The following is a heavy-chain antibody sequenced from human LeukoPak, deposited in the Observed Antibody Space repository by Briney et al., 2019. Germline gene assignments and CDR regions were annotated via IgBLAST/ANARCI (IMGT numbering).Heavy chain of an antibody. Sequence: PSETLSLTCSVSGGSISSYYWSWIRQPPGKGLEWIGYIYYSGSTNYNPSLKSRVTISVDTSKNQFSLKLSSVTAADTAVYYCARDGMAPGFDYWGQGTLVTVSS. D-gene: IGHD5-24*01. CDR2: IYYSGST. CDR3: ARDGMAPGFDY. CDR1: GGSISSYY. V-gene: IGHV4-59*01. J-gene: IGHJ4*02.